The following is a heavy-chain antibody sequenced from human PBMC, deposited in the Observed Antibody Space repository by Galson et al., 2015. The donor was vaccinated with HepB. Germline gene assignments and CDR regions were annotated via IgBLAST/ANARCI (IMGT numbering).Heavy chain of an antibody. D-gene: IGHD6-13*01. V-gene: IGHV3-30*03. CDR1: GFTFSSYG. CDR3: ARDVVGSSWVGGY. CDR2: ISYDGSNK. J-gene: IGHJ4*02. Sequence: SLRLSCAASGFTFSSYGMHWVRQAPGKGLEWVAVISYDGSNKYYADSVKGRFTISRDNSKNTLYLQMNSLRAEDTAVYYCARDVVGSSWVGGYWGQGTLVTVSS.